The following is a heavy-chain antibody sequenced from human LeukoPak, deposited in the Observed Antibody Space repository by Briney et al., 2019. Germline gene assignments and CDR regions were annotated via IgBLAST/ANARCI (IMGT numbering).Heavy chain of an antibody. CDR2: INHSGST. CDR1: GGSFSGYY. Sequence: SETLSLTCAVYGGSFSGYYWSWIRQPPGKGLEWIGEINHSGSTNYNPSLKSRVTISVDTSKNQFSLKLSSVTAADTAVYYCARDSPFRGAFDIWGQGTMVTVSS. V-gene: IGHV4-34*01. CDR3: ARDSPFRGAFDI. D-gene: IGHD2-21*01. J-gene: IGHJ3*02.